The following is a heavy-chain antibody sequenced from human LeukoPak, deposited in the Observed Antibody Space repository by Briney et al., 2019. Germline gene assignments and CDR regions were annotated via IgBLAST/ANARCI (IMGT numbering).Heavy chain of an antibody. V-gene: IGHV4-59*12. J-gene: IGHJ5*02. CDR2: IYYSGST. CDR3: ARGLGKDWFDP. CDR1: GGSISSYY. Sequence: SETLSLTCTVSGGSISSYYWSWIRQPPGKGLEWIGYIYYSGSTNYNPSLKSRVTISVDTSKNQFSLKLSSVTAEDTAVYYCARGLGKDWFDPWGQGTLVTVSS. D-gene: IGHD4-23*01.